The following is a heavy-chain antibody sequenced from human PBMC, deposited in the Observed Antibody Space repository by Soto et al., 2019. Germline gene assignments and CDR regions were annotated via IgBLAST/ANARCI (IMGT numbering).Heavy chain of an antibody. CDR1: GGSISSYY. CDR2: IYYSGST. D-gene: IGHD4-17*01. Sequence: SETLSLTCTVSGGSISSYYWSWIRQPPGKGLEWIGYIYYSGSTNYNPSLKSRVTISVDTSKNQFSLKLSSVTAADTAVYYCARAGTTVFDLGMDVWGQGTTVTVSS. CDR3: ARAGTTVFDLGMDV. V-gene: IGHV4-59*01. J-gene: IGHJ6*02.